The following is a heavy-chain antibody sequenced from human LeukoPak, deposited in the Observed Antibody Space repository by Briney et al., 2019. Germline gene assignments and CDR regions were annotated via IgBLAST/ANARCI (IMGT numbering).Heavy chain of an antibody. J-gene: IGHJ5*02. CDR2: INAGNGNT. Sequence: ASVKVSCKASGYTFTGYYMHWVRQAPGQRLEWMGWINAGNGNTKYSQEFQGRVTITRDTSASTAYMELSSLRSEDMAVYYCARENYDFWSGYWFDPWGQGTLVTVSS. CDR1: GYTFTGYY. D-gene: IGHD3-3*01. CDR3: ARENYDFWSGYWFDP. V-gene: IGHV1-3*03.